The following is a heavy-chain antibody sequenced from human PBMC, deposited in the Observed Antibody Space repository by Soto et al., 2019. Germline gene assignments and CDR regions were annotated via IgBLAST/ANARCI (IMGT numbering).Heavy chain of an antibody. J-gene: IGHJ6*02. CDR1: GYIFINYW. CDR3: ASGQTGTKRYYGLDV. Sequence: EVQLVQSGAEVKKPGESLKISCKGSGYIFINYWIAWVRQMPGKGLEWMGIIYPGDSETRYNPSFRGQVTFSVDKSISTAYLQWSSLKASDTAMYYCASGQTGTKRYYGLDVWGQGTAVTVSS. V-gene: IGHV5-51*01. CDR2: IYPGDSET. D-gene: IGHD1-1*01.